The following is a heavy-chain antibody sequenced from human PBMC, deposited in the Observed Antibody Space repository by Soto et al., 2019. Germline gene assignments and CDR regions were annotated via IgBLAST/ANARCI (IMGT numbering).Heavy chain of an antibody. Sequence: GGSLRLSCTASGFTFGDYAMSWFRQAPGKGLEWVGFIRSKAYGGTTEYAASVKGRFTISRDDSKSIAHLQMNSLKTEDTAVYYCTRDGQLGATDAFDIWGQGTMVTVSS. D-gene: IGHD1-26*01. CDR2: IRSKAYGGTT. CDR1: GFTFGDYA. V-gene: IGHV3-49*03. J-gene: IGHJ3*02. CDR3: TRDGQLGATDAFDI.